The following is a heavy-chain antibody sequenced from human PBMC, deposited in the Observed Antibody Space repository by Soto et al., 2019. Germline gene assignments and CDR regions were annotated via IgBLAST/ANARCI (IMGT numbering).Heavy chain of an antibody. D-gene: IGHD6-13*01. V-gene: IGHV1-18*01. CDR3: AREYSLAAASRVAPGLDV. CDR1: GYIFRSYV. CDR2: ISPYNGDT. J-gene: IGHJ6*02. Sequence: QVQLVQSGAEVKKPGASVKVSCKASGYIFRSYVITWVRQAPGQGLEWMGWISPYNGDTKYAQMVQGRVTMTTDTSTSTAYMELRSRRSDDTAVYYCAREYSLAAASRVAPGLDVWGQGTTVTVTS.